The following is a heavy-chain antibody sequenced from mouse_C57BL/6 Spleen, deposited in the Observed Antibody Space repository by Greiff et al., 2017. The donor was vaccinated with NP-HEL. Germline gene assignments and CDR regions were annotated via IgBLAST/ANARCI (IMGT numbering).Heavy chain of an antibody. D-gene: IGHD4-1*01. CDR2: INYDGSST. CDR1: GFTFSDYY. J-gene: IGHJ1*03. CDR3: ARVGWDVWYFDV. Sequence: EVKVEESEGGLVQPGSSMKLSCTASGFTFSDYYMAWVRQVPEKGLEWVANINYDGSSTYYLDSLKSRFIISRDNAKNILYLQMSSLKSEDTATYYCARVGWDVWYFDVWGTGTTVTVSS. V-gene: IGHV5-16*01.